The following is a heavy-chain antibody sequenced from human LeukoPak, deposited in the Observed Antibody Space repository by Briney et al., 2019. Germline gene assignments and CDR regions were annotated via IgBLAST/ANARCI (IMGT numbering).Heavy chain of an antibody. J-gene: IGHJ4*02. Sequence: ASVKVSCKASGYTFTNYVMHWVRQAPGQRLEWMGWINAGNGNTKYSQKFQGRVTFTRDTSASTAYMELSSLRSEDTAVYYCARDPAPDYFDYWSQGTLVTVSS. CDR2: INAGNGNT. CDR3: ARDPAPDYFDY. V-gene: IGHV1-3*01. CDR1: GYTFTNYV.